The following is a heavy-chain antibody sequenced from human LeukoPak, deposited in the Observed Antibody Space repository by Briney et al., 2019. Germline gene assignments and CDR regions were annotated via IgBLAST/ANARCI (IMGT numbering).Heavy chain of an antibody. Sequence: GGSLRLSCVASGLPFSSYEMNWVRQAPGKGLEWISYITSSGSTIYYADSVEGRFTISRDNAKNSLYLQMNSLRAEDTAVNYCAGDFTAGGTRVGWGQGTLVTVSS. J-gene: IGHJ4*02. CDR1: GLPFSSYE. D-gene: IGHD1-1*01. CDR3: AGDFTAGGTRVG. CDR2: ITSSGSTI. V-gene: IGHV3-48*03.